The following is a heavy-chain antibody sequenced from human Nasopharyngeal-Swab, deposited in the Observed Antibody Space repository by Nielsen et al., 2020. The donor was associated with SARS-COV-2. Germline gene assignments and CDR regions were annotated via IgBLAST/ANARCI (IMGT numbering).Heavy chain of an antibody. Sequence: ASVKVSCKASGYTFTGYYMHWVRQAPGQGLEWMGWINPNSGGTNYAQKFQGRVTMTRDTSISTAYMELSRLRSDDTAVYYCARGCVLTGPSCYYYGMDVWGQGTTVTVSS. CDR3: ARGCVLTGPSCYYYGMDV. D-gene: IGHD3-9*01. V-gene: IGHV1-2*02. J-gene: IGHJ6*02. CDR2: INPNSGGT. CDR1: GYTFTGYY.